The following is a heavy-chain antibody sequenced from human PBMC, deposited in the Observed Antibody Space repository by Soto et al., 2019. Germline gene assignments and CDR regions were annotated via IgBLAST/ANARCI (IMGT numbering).Heavy chain of an antibody. D-gene: IGHD6-13*01. CDR3: ARGGQTGSSWFS. CDR2: INPSGGRT. V-gene: IGHV1-46*03. CDR1: GYTFTSYY. Sequence: QVQLVQSGAEVKKPGASVKVSCKTSGYTFTSYYMHWVRQAPGQELEWMGVINPSGGRTSYTQKFQGRVTMTRDTSTSTVYMELSSLRSEDTAVYYCARGGQTGSSWFSWGQGTLVTVSS. J-gene: IGHJ4*02.